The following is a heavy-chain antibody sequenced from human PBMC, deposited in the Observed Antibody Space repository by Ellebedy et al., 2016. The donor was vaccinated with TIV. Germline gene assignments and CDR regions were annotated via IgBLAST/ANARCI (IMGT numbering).Heavy chain of an antibody. CDR1: GGSISSSSYY. Sequence: MPSETLSLTCTVSGGSISSSSYYWGWLRQPPGKELEWIGSLYHSGSTYYNPSLKSQVTISVDTSKNQFSLTVSSVTAADTAVYYCASGTYRTFTVWGQGTTVTVSS. CDR3: ASGTYRTFTV. CDR2: LYHSGST. V-gene: IGHV4-39*01. D-gene: IGHD1-26*01. J-gene: IGHJ6*02.